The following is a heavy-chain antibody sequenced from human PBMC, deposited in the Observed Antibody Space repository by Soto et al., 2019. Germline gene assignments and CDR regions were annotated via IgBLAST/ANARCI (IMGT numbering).Heavy chain of an antibody. Sequence: GGSLRLSCAASGFTFSSYAMHWVRQAPGKGLEWVAVISYDGSNKYYADSVKGRFTISRDNSKNTLYLQMNSLRAEDTAVYYCARDRHYYDSSGYYSTSYYFDYWGQGTLVTVSS. CDR3: ARDRHYYDSSGYYSTSYYFDY. J-gene: IGHJ4*02. V-gene: IGHV3-30-3*01. CDR1: GFTFSSYA. CDR2: ISYDGSNK. D-gene: IGHD3-22*01.